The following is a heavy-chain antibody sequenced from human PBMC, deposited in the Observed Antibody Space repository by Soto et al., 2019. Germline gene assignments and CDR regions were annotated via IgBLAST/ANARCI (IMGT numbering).Heavy chain of an antibody. CDR2: ITSDSST. J-gene: IGHJ4*02. CDR1: GFTFSSYA. Sequence: GGSLRLSCAASGFTFSSYAMSWVRQAPGKGLEWVSAITSDSSTYYADSVKGRFTISRDNSKNTLYLQMNSLRAEDTAVYYCAKDVTMMVVANPFDYWGQGTLVTVSS. CDR3: AKDVTMMVVANPFDY. V-gene: IGHV3-23*01. D-gene: IGHD3-22*01.